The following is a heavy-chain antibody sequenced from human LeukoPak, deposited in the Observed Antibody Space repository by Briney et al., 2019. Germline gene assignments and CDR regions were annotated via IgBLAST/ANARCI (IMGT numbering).Heavy chain of an antibody. D-gene: IGHD3-22*01. V-gene: IGHV1-46*01. Sequence: ASVKVSCKASGYTFTNYYIYRVRQAPGQGLEWLGIINPSGSSTSYAQKFQGRVTMTSDTSTSTVYMELSSLRSEDTAVYYCARGQYYYDSSGYHDAFDIWGQGTMVTVSS. CDR1: GYTFTNYY. CDR3: ARGQYYYDSSGYHDAFDI. CDR2: INPSGSST. J-gene: IGHJ3*02.